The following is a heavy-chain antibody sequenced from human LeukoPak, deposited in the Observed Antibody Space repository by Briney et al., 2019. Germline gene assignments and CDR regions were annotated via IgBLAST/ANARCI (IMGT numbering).Heavy chain of an antibody. CDR3: AKVWVVGATTGYFDY. D-gene: IGHD1-26*01. V-gene: IGHV3-30*02. CDR1: GFTCSSYG. J-gene: IGHJ4*02. Sequence: GGSLRLSCAASGFTCSSYGMHWVRQAPGKGLEWVAFIRYDGSNKYYADSVKGPFTISRDNSKNTLYLQMNSLRAEDTAVYYCAKVWVVGATTGYFDYWGQGTLVTVSS. CDR2: IRYDGSNK.